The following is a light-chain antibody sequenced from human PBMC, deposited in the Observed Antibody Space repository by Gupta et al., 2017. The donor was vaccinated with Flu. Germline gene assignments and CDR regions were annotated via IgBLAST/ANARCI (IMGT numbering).Light chain of an antibody. CDR1: QSVSIGY. J-gene: IGKJ4*01. Sequence: DIVLTQSPGTLSLSPGERATLSCRASQSVSIGYLGWFQQKPGQAPRLLIYDASSRATGVPDRFSGSGSGTDFTLTISRLEAEDFAVYYCQQYLTSPLNFGGGTKVEIK. V-gene: IGKV3-20*01. CDR2: DAS. CDR3: QQYLTSPLN.